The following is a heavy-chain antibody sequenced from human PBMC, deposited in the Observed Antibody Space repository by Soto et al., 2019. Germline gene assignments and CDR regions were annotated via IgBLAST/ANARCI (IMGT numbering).Heavy chain of an antibody. CDR1: GFSFGSYA. J-gene: IGHJ4*02. V-gene: IGHV3-23*01. D-gene: IGHD3-3*01. CDR3: ARWSYLDY. Sequence: GGSLRLSCAASGFSFGSYALSWVRQAPGKGLEWVSTISGSDGRTFYADSVKGRFSISRDTSQSALYLQMNSLRADDTAMYYCARWSYLDYWGQGTRVTVSS. CDR2: ISGSDGRT.